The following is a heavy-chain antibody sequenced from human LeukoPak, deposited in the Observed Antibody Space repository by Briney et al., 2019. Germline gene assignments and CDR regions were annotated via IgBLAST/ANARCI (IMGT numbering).Heavy chain of an antibody. J-gene: IGHJ5*02. V-gene: IGHV1-24*01. D-gene: IGHD2-8*01. CDR3: ATLPYCTNGVCYNNWFDP. Sequence: ASVKVSCKVSGYTLTELSMHWVRQAPGKGLEWMGGFDPEDGETIYAQKFQGRVTMTEDTSTDTAYMELSSLRSEDTAVYYCATLPYCTNGVCYNNWFDPWGQGTLSPSPQ. CDR2: FDPEDGET. CDR1: GYTLTELS.